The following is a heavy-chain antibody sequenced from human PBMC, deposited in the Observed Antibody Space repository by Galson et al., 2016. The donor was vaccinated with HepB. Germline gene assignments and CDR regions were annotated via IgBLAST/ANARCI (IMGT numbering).Heavy chain of an antibody. CDR3: ARAGVTSGWLTATIKWFDP. Sequence: LRLSCAASGLAFSYYGMTWVRQAPGKGLEWIGDIYYSGTTRYNPSLKSRVTVSLDTSKNQFSLKVTSVTVADTAVYYCARAGVTSGWLTATIKWFDPWGQGTRVTVSS. CDR2: IYYSGTT. J-gene: IGHJ5*02. CDR1: GLAFSYYG. V-gene: IGHV4-59*01. D-gene: IGHD6-19*01.